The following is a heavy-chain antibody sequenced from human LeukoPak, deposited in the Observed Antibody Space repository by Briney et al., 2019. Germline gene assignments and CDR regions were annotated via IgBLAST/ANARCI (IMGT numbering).Heavy chain of an antibody. V-gene: IGHV4-59*08. J-gene: IGHJ4*02. CDR1: GASINSYY. D-gene: IGHD4-11*01. CDR3: ARHYSTDPFDY. Sequence: SETLSLTCTVSGASINSYYWSWIRQPPGKGLEWVACISHSGNTNYNPSLKARVTISADTSKSQISLKLTSVTAADTATYYCARHYSTDPFDYWGQGTPVTVSS. CDR2: ISHSGNT.